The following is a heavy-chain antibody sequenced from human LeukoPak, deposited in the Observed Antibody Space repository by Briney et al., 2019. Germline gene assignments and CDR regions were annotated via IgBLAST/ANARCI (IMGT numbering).Heavy chain of an antibody. D-gene: IGHD2-15*01. CDR3: AREDCSGGSCYSKRYYYGMDV. CDR1: GGSISRGDYY. J-gene: IGHJ6*02. CDR2: IYYSGST. Sequence: SETLSLTCTVSGGSISRGDYYWSWIRQPPGKGLEWIGYIYYSGSTYYNPSLKSRVTISVDTSKNQFSLKLSSVTAADTAVYYCAREDCSGGSCYSKRYYYGMDVWGQGTTVTVSS. V-gene: IGHV4-30-4*01.